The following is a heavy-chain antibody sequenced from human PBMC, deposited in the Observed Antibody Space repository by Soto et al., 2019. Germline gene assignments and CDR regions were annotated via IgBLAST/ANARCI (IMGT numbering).Heavy chain of an antibody. V-gene: IGHV5-51*01. CDR3: AIDPRTMDV. Sequence: AGVSLRISCQGAGYSFISYWIGWVRTLPGKGLEWMGIIYPGDSDTRYSPSFQGQVTISADKSISTAYLQWSSLKASDTAMYYCAIDPRTMDVWGQGTTVTVSS. CDR2: IYPGDSDT. J-gene: IGHJ6*02. CDR1: GYSFISYW.